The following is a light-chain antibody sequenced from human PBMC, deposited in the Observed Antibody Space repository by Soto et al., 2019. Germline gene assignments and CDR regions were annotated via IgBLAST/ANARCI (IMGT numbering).Light chain of an antibody. Sequence: EIVMMQSPATLSVSPGERATLSCRASQSISTELAWYQQKPGQPPRLLIYSASTRATGVPARFTGSGSGSGFTLTISGLQSEDFAVYYCQQGHNWPLTFGQGTRLEI. CDR2: SAS. J-gene: IGKJ2*01. CDR1: QSISTE. CDR3: QQGHNWPLT. V-gene: IGKV3-15*01.